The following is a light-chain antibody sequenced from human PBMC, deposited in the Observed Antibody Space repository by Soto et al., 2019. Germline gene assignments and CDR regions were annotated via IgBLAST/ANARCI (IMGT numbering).Light chain of an antibody. J-gene: IGKJ1*01. CDR1: QSLNSNY. CDR3: HQYDSSPST. V-gene: IGKV3-20*01. Sequence: DIVLTQSPGTLSLSPGERAALSCRSSQSLNSNYLAWYQQKPGQAPRLIIYGASNRATGIPDRFSGSWSGTDCTLTISRLEPEDFAVYYCHQYDSSPSTLGQGTKVDI. CDR2: GAS.